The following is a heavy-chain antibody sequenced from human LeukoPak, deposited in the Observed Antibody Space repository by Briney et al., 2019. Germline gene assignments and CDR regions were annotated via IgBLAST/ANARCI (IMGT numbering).Heavy chain of an antibody. CDR1: GFTFSSYA. V-gene: IGHV3-23*01. CDR2: ISGSGGST. J-gene: IGHJ3*02. CDR3: AKDLHIVVVTARGAFDI. Sequence: GGSLRLSCAASGFTFSSYAMSWVRQAPGKGLEWVSAISGSGGSTYCADSVKGRFTISRDNSKNTLYLQMNSLRAEDTAVYYCAKDLHIVVVTARGAFDIWGQGTMVTVSS. D-gene: IGHD2-21*02.